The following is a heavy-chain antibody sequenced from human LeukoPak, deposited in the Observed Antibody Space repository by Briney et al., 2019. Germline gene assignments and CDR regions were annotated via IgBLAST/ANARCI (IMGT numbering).Heavy chain of an antibody. CDR2: INHSGST. Sequence: KASETLSLTCAVYGVSFSGYNWSWIRQPPGKGLEWIGEINHSGSTNYNPSLKRRVTISVDTLKKQFSLELSSVTASDTAVYYCARCRRTTVIDYWGQGTLVTVSS. CDR1: GVSFSGYN. CDR3: ARCRRTTVIDY. J-gene: IGHJ4*02. V-gene: IGHV4-34*01. D-gene: IGHD4-17*01.